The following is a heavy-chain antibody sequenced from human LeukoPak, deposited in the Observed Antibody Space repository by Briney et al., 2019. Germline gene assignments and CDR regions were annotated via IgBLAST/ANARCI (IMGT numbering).Heavy chain of an antibody. V-gene: IGHV1-69*04. Sequence: GASVKVSCKASGYTSTSYGISWVRQAPGQGLEWMGRIIPILGIANYAQKFQGRVTITADKSTSTAYMELSSLRSENTAVYYCASVGPYYDFWRDAFDIWGQGTMVTVSS. D-gene: IGHD3-3*01. CDR2: IIPILGIA. CDR1: GYTSTSYG. CDR3: ASVGPYYDFWRDAFDI. J-gene: IGHJ3*02.